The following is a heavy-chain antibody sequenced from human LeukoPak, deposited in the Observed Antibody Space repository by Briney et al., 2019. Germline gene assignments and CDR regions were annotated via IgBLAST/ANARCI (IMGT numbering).Heavy chain of an antibody. V-gene: IGHV4-39*01. D-gene: IGHD4-23*01. CDR1: GFTFSSYA. CDR2: IYYSRTT. J-gene: IGHJ4*02. Sequence: GSLRLSCAASGFTFSSYAMSWFRQSPGKGLEWIGSIYYSRTTYYNPSLNSQVTISVVTSKNQFSLQLNSVTAADTAVYYCVRHDGRSGGTMGALDSWGQGSLVTVSS. CDR3: VRHDGRSGGTMGALDS.